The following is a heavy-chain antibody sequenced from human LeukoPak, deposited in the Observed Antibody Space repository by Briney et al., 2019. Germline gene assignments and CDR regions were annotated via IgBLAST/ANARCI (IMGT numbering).Heavy chain of an antibody. CDR1: GGTFSSYA. CDR2: IIPILGIA. D-gene: IGHD6-13*01. V-gene: IGHV1-69*04. J-gene: IGHJ4*02. CDR3: ARDASSSFDY. Sequence: SVKVSCKASGGTFSSYAISWVRQAPGQGLEWMGRIIPILGIANYAQEFQGRVTITADKSTSTAYMELSSLRSEDTAVYYCARDASSSFDYWGQGTLVTVSS.